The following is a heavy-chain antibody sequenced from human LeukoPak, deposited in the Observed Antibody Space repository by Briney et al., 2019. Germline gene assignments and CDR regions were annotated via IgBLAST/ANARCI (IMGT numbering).Heavy chain of an antibody. V-gene: IGHV5-51*01. CDR3: AIPPGYCGNDCFFDH. CDR1: GYSFSNYW. J-gene: IGHJ4*02. CDR2: IYPGDYET. Sequence: GESLKISCEGSGYSFSNYWIGWVRQMPGKGLEWMGIIYPGDYETRYSPSFQGLVTISVDKSISTAYLQWSSLKASDTAMYYCAIPPGYCGNDCFFDHWGQGTPVTVSS. D-gene: IGHD2-21*02.